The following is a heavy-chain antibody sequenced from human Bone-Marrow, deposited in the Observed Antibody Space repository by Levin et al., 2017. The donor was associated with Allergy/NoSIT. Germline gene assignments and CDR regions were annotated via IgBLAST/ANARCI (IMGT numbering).Heavy chain of an antibody. J-gene: IGHJ4*02. D-gene: IGHD5-12*01. CDR3: ASGYESYYFDY. Sequence: GGSLRLSCVASGFTFSTYSMNWVRQAPGKGLEWVSYISSSSSYIYYADSVKGRFTISRDNAKNSLYLQMNSLRAEDTAVYYCASGYESYYFDYWGQGTLVTVSS. V-gene: IGHV3-21*01. CDR2: ISSSSSYI. CDR1: GFTFSTYS.